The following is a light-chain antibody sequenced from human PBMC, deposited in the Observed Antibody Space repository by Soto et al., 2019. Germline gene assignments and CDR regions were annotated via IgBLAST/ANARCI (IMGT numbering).Light chain of an antibody. CDR1: QSVSSN. CDR2: DAS. J-gene: IGKJ2*01. CDR3: QQYKSEYT. Sequence: EIVMTQSPATLSVSPGERATLSCRASQSVSSNLAWYQQKPGQAPRLLIQDASTTATGIPVRFSGSGSGTQFTLTISSLQSEDFAVYYCQQYKSEYTFGQGTKLEIK. V-gene: IGKV3-15*01.